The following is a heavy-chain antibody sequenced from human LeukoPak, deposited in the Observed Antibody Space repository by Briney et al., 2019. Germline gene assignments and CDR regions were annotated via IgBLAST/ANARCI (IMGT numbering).Heavy chain of an antibody. CDR1: GFTFSSYG. D-gene: IGHD3-10*01. CDR2: IRYDGSNK. V-gene: IGHV3-30*02. CDR3: AKEGPIALWFGEY. J-gene: IGHJ4*02. Sequence: GGSLRLSCAASGFTFSSYGMHWVRQAPGKGLEWVAFIRYDGSNKYYADSVKGRFTISRDNSKNTLYLQMSSLRAEDTAVYYCAKEGPIALWFGEYWGQGTLVTVSS.